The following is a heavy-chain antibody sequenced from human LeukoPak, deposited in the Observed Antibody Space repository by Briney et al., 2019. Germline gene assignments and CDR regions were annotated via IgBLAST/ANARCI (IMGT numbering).Heavy chain of an antibody. CDR3: TKVRLSNLYYYYGMDV. Sequence: PGGSLRLSCAASGFTFSSYGMHWVRQAPGKGLEWLSAISSSGGTTCYADSVKGRFTISRDNSRNTLYLQMNSLRVADTAVYFCTKVRLSNLYYYYGMDVWGQGTTVTVSS. V-gene: IGHV3-23*01. J-gene: IGHJ6*02. CDR1: GFTFSSYG. CDR2: ISSSGGTT. D-gene: IGHD2-21*02.